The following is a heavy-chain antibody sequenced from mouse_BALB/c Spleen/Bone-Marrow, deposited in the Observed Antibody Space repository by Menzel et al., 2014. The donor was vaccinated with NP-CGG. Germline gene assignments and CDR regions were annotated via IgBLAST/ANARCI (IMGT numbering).Heavy chain of an antibody. CDR1: GYTFSSYW. CDR2: ILPGSGST. Sequence: VQLQQSGAELMKPGASVKISCRATGYTFSSYWIEWVKQRPGHGLEWIGEILPGSGSTNYNEKFKGKATFTADTSSNTAYMQLSSLTSEDSAVYYCAREDGLWYFDVWGAGTTVTVSP. CDR3: AREDGLWYFDV. V-gene: IGHV1-9*01. J-gene: IGHJ1*01. D-gene: IGHD1-1*01.